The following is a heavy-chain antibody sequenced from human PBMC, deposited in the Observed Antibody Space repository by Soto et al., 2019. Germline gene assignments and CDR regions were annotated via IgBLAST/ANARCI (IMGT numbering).Heavy chain of an antibody. V-gene: IGHV3-23*01. Sequence: EVQLLESGGGLVQPGGSLRLSCAASGFTFSSYAMSWVRQAPGKGLEWVSAISGSGGSTYYADSVKGRFTISRDNSKNTLYLQMNSLRAEDTAVYYCAKVAVVVPAAMLHFDYWGQGTLVTVSS. CDR2: ISGSGGST. CDR1: GFTFSSYA. D-gene: IGHD2-2*01. CDR3: AKVAVVVPAAMLHFDY. J-gene: IGHJ4*02.